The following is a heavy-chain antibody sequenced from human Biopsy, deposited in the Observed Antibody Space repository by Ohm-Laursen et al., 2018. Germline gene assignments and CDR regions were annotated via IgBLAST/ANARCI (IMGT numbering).Heavy chain of an antibody. D-gene: IGHD3-16*01. CDR2: INHRGST. Sequence: SDTLSLTCAVYGGPFSGYYWSWIRQPPGKGLEWIGEINHRGSTNYNPSLKSRVTISVDTSKNQFSLKLRSVTAADTAVYYCARAVDYYDPYYYYGLDVWGQGTTVTVSS. CDR3: ARAVDYYDPYYYYGLDV. J-gene: IGHJ6*02. V-gene: IGHV4-34*01. CDR1: GGPFSGYY.